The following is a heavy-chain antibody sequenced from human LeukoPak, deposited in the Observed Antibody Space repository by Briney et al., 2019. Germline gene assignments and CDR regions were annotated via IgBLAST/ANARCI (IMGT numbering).Heavy chain of an antibody. CDR2: ISGSGAST. J-gene: IGHJ4*02. Sequence: PGGSLRLSCAASGFTFSSYAMSWVRQAPGKGLEWVSAISGSGASTYYADSVKGRFTISRDNSKNTLYLQTNSLRAEDTAVYYCAKDLEYSSSSGPDYWGQGTLVTVSS. D-gene: IGHD6-6*01. CDR3: AKDLEYSSSSGPDY. V-gene: IGHV3-23*01. CDR1: GFTFSSYA.